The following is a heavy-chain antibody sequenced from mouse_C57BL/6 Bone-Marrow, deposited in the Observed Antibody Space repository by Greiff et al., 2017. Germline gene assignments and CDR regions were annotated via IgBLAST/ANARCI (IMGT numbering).Heavy chain of an antibody. J-gene: IGHJ2*01. CDR2: IDPSDSYT. CDR3: ARGALGPDGYFYFDY. D-gene: IGHD2-3*01. Sequence: QVQLQQPGAELVMPGASVKLSCKASGYTFTSYWMHWVKQRPGQGLEWIGEIDPSDSYTNYNQKFKGKSTLTVDKSSSTAYMQLSSLTSEDSAVYYCARGALGPDGYFYFDYWGQGTTLTVSS. V-gene: IGHV1-69*01. CDR1: GYTFTSYW.